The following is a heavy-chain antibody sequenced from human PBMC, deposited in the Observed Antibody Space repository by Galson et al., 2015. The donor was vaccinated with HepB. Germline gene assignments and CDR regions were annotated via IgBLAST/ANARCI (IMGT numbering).Heavy chain of an antibody. J-gene: IGHJ6*02. V-gene: IGHV3-9*01. Sequence: SLRLSCAASGFTFEDYAMHWVRQVPGKGLEWVSGISWNSDFTGYADSVRGRFTISRDNARYSLYLQMTSLRTEDTALYYCAQDLTYYYGSGSYFVAMDVWGQGTTVTVSS. CDR3: AQDLTYYYGSGSYFVAMDV. CDR1: GFTFEDYA. CDR2: ISWNSDFT. D-gene: IGHD3-10*01.